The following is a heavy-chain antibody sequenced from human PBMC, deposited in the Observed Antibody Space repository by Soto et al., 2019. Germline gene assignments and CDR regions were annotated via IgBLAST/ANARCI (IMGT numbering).Heavy chain of an antibody. D-gene: IGHD2-15*01. V-gene: IGHV1-3*01. CDR1: GYTFTRYT. J-gene: IGHJ5*02. Sequence: ASVKVSCKASGYTFTRYTMNWVRQAPGQRLEWMGWINPDNGNTKSSQKFQDRVIITRDTSASTAYMDLSSLRSEDTAVYYCERGIATGQLAPWGQGTLVTVSS. CDR2: INPDNGNT. CDR3: ERGIATGQLAP.